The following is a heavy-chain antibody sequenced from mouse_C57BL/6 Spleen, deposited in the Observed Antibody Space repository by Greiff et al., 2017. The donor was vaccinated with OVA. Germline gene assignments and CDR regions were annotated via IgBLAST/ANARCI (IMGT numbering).Heavy chain of an antibody. Sequence: DVMLVESGGGLVKPGGSLKLSCAVSGFTFSDYGMHWVRQAPEKGLEWVAYISSGSSTIYYADTVKGRFTISRDNAKNTLFLQMTSLRSEDTAMYYSARRNNYYAMDYWGQGTSVTVSS. D-gene: IGHD1-3*01. CDR1: GFTFSDYG. CDR3: ARRNNYYAMDY. V-gene: IGHV5-17*01. J-gene: IGHJ4*01. CDR2: ISSGSSTI.